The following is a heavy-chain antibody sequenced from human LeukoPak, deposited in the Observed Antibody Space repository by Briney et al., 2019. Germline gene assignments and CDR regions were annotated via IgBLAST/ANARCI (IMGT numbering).Heavy chain of an antibody. D-gene: IGHD3-22*01. CDR2: ISSTGGTI. CDR3: AKDLFDAYYYDSPHASFDY. Sequence: GGSLRLSCAASGFTFSKNSMNWVRQAPGKGLEWVSYISSTGGTIYYADSVKGRFTISRDNSKNTLYLQMNSLRAEDTAVYYCAKDLFDAYYYDSPHASFDYWGQGTLVTVSS. V-gene: IGHV3-48*01. CDR1: GFTFSKNS. J-gene: IGHJ4*02.